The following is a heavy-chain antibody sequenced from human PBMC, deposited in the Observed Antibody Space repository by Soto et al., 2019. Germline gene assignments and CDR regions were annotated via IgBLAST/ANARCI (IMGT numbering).Heavy chain of an antibody. D-gene: IGHD2-15*01. CDR2: NRNKANSYAT. CDR1: GFTFSDHY. Sequence: PGGSLRLSCAASGFTFSDHYMDWVRQAPGKGLEWVGRNRNKANSYATEYAASVKGRFTISRDDSKNSLYLQMNSLKTEDTAVYYCARGIDCSGGSCYYVRYYYYMDVWGKGTTVTVSS. J-gene: IGHJ6*03. V-gene: IGHV3-72*01. CDR3: ARGIDCSGGSCYYVRYYYYMDV.